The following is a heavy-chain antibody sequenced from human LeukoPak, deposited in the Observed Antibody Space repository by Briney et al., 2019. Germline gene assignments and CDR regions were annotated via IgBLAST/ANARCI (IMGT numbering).Heavy chain of an antibody. J-gene: IGHJ4*02. CDR1: GFTFSRDS. Sequence: GGSLRLSCAASGFTFSRDSMNWGGQAPGKGVEWVSSISPIILYIHYADSITRRFTISRDHAKNSLYLQINSLRAAATAVYYCARDEYSSSPGYFDYWGQGTLVTVSS. CDR2: ISPIILYI. D-gene: IGHD6-6*01. CDR3: ARDEYSSSPGYFDY. V-gene: IGHV3-21*01.